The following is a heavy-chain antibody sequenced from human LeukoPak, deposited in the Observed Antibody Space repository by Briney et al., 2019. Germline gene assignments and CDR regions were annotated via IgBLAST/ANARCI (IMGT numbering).Heavy chain of an antibody. V-gene: IGHV4-59*01. CDR2: IYYSGST. J-gene: IGHJ3*02. Sequence: KPSETLSLTCTVSGGSISSYYWSWIRQPPGKGLEWIGYIYYSGSTNYNPSLKSRVTISVDTSKNQFSLKLSSVTAADPAVYYCARGGSYDFRSGCAFDIWGQGTRVTVSS. CDR1: GGSISSYY. CDR3: ARGGSYDFRSGCAFDI. D-gene: IGHD3-3*01.